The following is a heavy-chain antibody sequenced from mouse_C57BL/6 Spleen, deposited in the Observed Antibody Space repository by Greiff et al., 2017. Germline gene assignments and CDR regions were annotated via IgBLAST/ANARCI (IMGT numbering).Heavy chain of an antibody. CDR1: GFTFNTYA. CDR3: VRGGFYYGSSYGYFDV. V-gene: IGHV10-3*01. J-gene: IGHJ1*03. Sequence: EVQVVESGGGLVQPKGSLKLSCAASGFTFNTYAMHWVRQAPGKGLEWVARIRSKSSNYATYYADAVKNRFTISRDDSQSNLYLQMNNLKTEDTAKYYCVRGGFYYGSSYGYFDVWGTGTTVTVSS. CDR2: IRSKSSNYAT. D-gene: IGHD1-1*01.